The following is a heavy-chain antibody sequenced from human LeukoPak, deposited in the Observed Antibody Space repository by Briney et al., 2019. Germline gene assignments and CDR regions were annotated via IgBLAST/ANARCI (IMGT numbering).Heavy chain of an antibody. D-gene: IGHD1-1*01. CDR1: GFTFSSYN. J-gene: IGHJ6*03. CDR2: ISSSSNYI. Sequence: GGSLRLSCAASGFTFSSYNMNWVRQAPGKGLEWVSCISSSSNYINYADSVKGRFTISRDNAKNSLYLQMNSLRAEDTAVYYCAKQLRVYYYMDVWGKGTTVTVSS. V-gene: IGHV3-21*04. CDR3: AKQLRVYYYMDV.